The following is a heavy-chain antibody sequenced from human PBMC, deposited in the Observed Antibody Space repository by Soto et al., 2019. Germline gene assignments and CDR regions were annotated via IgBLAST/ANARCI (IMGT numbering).Heavy chain of an antibody. D-gene: IGHD6-19*01. CDR1: GGSISSSSYY. CDR2: IYYSGST. V-gene: IGHV4-39*01. Sequence: QLQLQESGPGLVKPSETLSLTCTVSGGSISSSSYYWGWIRQPPGKGLEWIGSIYYSGSTYYNPSLKSRVTISVDTSKNQFSLKLSSVTAADTAVYYCARHELIAVAGEENWFDPWGQGTLVTVSS. CDR3: ARHELIAVAGEENWFDP. J-gene: IGHJ5*02.